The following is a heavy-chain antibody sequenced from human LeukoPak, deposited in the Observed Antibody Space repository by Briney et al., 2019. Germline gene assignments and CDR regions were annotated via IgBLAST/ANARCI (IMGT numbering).Heavy chain of an antibody. Sequence: GASVKVSCKASGGTFSNCAISWVRQAPGQGLEWMGGIIPIFGTANYAQKFQGRVTITTDESTSTVYMEVSSVRFEDTAVYYCAKDRASSSWSRDAFDIWGQGTVVTVSS. D-gene: IGHD6-13*01. CDR2: IIPIFGTA. CDR3: AKDRASSSWSRDAFDI. V-gene: IGHV1-69*05. J-gene: IGHJ3*02. CDR1: GGTFSNCA.